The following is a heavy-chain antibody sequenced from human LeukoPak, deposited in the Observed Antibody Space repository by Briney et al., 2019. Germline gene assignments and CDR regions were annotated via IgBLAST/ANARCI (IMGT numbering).Heavy chain of an antibody. CDR1: GFTFSSYG. D-gene: IGHD1-26*01. J-gene: IGHJ4*02. CDR2: ISGSGGST. Sequence: GGSLRLSCAASGFTFSSYGMSWVRQAPGKGLEWVSVISGSGGSTYYADSVKGRFTISRDNSKNTLYLQMNSLRAEDTAVYYCAKGVGMGAIYYFDYWGQGTLVTVSS. V-gene: IGHV3-23*01. CDR3: AKGVGMGAIYYFDY.